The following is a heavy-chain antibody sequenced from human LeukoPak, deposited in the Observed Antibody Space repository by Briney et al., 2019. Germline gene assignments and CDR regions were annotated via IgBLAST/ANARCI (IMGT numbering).Heavy chain of an antibody. CDR2: TSGSGGST. CDR1: GFTFSNYA. CDR3: AKVLDYYYYGMDV. Sequence: PGASLRLSCAASGFTFSNYAMNWVRQAPGKGLEWVSATSGSGGSTYYADSVKGRFTISRDNSKNTVYLQMNSLRAEDTAVYYCAKVLDYYYYGMDVWGQGTTVTVPS. V-gene: IGHV3-23*01. J-gene: IGHJ6*02.